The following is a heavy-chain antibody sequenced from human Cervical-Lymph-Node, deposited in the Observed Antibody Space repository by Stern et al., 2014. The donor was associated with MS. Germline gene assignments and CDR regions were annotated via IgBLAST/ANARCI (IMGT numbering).Heavy chain of an antibody. J-gene: IGHJ4*02. D-gene: IGHD6-19*01. CDR1: GYSFTGYY. CDR3: ATIQWLPLYYFDY. V-gene: IGHV1-2*06. CDR2: INPNSGDT. Sequence: VQLVESGAEVKKPGASVKVSCKASGYSFTGYYMHWVRQAPGQGLEWMGRINPNSGDTDYAQKFQGRVTMTRDTSIGTAYMELSRLRSDDTAVYYCATIQWLPLYYFDYWGQGTLVTVSS.